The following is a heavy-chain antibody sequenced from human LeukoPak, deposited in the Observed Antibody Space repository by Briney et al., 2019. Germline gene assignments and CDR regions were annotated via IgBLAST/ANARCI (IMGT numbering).Heavy chain of an antibody. V-gene: IGHV3-23*01. Sequence: GGSLRLSCAASGFTFSSYGMSWVRQAPGKGLEWVSAISGSGGSTYYADSVKGRFTISRDNSKNTLYLQMDSLRIEDSALYYCAKDRLHFTNPLHFDYWGQGTLVTVS. J-gene: IGHJ4*02. CDR3: AKDRLHFTNPLHFDY. D-gene: IGHD2-2*01. CDR2: ISGSGGST. CDR1: GFTFSSYG.